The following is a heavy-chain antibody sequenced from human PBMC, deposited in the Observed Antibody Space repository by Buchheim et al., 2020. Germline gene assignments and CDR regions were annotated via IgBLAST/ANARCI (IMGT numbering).Heavy chain of an antibody. V-gene: IGHV4-59*01. J-gene: IGHJ6*02. CDR2: IYYSGST. D-gene: IGHD3-3*01. Sequence: QVQLQESGPGLVKPSETLSLTCTVSGGSISSYYWSWIRQPPGKGLEWIGYIYYSGSTNYNPSLKSRVTISVDTSKNQFSLKLSSVTAADTAVYYCARGPLSTYYDFWSGYYSSGMDVWGQGTT. CDR3: ARGPLSTYYDFWSGYYSSGMDV. CDR1: GGSISSYY.